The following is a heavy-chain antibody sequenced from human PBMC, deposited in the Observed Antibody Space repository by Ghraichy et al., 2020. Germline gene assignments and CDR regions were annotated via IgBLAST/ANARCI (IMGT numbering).Heavy chain of an antibody. CDR3: AKAYGRGDSSGYWAY. D-gene: IGHD3-22*01. Sequence: GGSLRLSCAASGFTFSSYAMSWVRQAPGEGLEWVSAISGSGGSTYYADSVKGRFTISRDNSKNTLYLQMNSLRAEDTAVYYCAKAYGRGDSSGYWAYWGQGTLVTVSS. CDR2: ISGSGGST. CDR1: GFTFSSYA. J-gene: IGHJ4*02. V-gene: IGHV3-23*01.